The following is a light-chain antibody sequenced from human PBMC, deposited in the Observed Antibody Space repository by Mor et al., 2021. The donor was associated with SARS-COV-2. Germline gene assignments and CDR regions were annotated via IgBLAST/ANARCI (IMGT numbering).Light chain of an antibody. CDR2: AKN. Sequence: LIWAKNNRPSGNPDRFSGSKTENTASLTITGAQAEDEADYYCYSRDSLGYRLRYVFGRGTMVSVL. CDR3: YSRDSLGYRLRYV. J-gene: IGLJ1*01. V-gene: IGLV3-19*01.